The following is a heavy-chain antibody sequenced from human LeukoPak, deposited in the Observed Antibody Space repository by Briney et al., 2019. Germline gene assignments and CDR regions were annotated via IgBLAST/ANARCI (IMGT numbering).Heavy chain of an antibody. D-gene: IGHD6-6*01. CDR3: ARRPGMDV. CDR1: LDSTTSNF. V-gene: IGHV4-4*09. J-gene: IGHJ6*02. Sequence: SETLSLTCTVSLDSTTSNFWSWVRQPPGKGLEWIGEIHRSGSTNYNPSLQRRVTISIDRPKNQFSLKLSSVTAADTAVYYCARRPGMDVWGQGTTVTVSS. CDR2: IHRSGST.